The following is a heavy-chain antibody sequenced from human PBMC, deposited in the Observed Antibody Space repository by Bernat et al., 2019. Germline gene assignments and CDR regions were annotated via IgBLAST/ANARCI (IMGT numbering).Heavy chain of an antibody. CDR1: GFIFSGYG. CDR2: IWYDGSNK. J-gene: IGHJ6*02. CDR3: ARDKLYYLPYHGMDV. V-gene: IGHV3-33*01. Sequence: QVQVVESGGGVVQPGRSLRLSCAASGFIFSGYGMHWVRQAPGKGLEWVAVIWYDGSNKYYADSVKGRFTISRDNSKNTLYLQMNSLRAEDTAVYYCARDKLYYLPYHGMDVWGQGTTVTVSS. D-gene: IGHD2-8*01.